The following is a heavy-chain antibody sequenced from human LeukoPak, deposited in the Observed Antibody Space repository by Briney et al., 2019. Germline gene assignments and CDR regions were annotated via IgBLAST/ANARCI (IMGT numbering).Heavy chain of an antibody. J-gene: IGHJ4*02. Sequence: GGSLRLSCAASGFTFTSYGMHWVRQAPGKGLQWVALITYDGYYKYYSDSVKGRFTISSDTSKNTMYLQMNSLRAEDTAVYYCARDLSPVVRASPMGYWGQGTLVTVSS. CDR3: ARDLSPVVRASPMGY. D-gene: IGHD3-10*01. CDR2: ITYDGYYK. CDR1: GFTFTSYG. V-gene: IGHV3-30*03.